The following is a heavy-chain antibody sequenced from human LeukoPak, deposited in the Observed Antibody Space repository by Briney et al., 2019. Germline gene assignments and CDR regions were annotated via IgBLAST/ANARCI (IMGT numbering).Heavy chain of an antibody. V-gene: IGHV3-48*01. D-gene: IGHD2-15*01. Sequence: PGGSLRLSCAASGFTFSSYSMNWVRQAPGKGLEWVSYISSSSSTIYYADSVKGRCTISRDNAKNSLYLQMNSLRAEGTAVYYCARAVVAATGWFDPWGQGTLVTVSS. CDR2: ISSSSSTI. CDR1: GFTFSSYS. J-gene: IGHJ5*02. CDR3: ARAVVAATGWFDP.